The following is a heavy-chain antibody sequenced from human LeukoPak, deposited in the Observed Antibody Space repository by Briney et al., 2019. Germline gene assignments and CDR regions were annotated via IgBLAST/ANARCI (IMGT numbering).Heavy chain of an antibody. Sequence: PSETLSLTCTVSGGSISSYYWSWIRQPPGKGLEWIGYIYYSGCTNYNPSLKSRVTISVDTSKNQFSLKLSSVTAADTAVYYCARGSQVWFGEAFDYWGQGTLVTVSS. CDR1: GGSISSYY. CDR3: ARGSQVWFGEAFDY. CDR2: IYYSGCT. J-gene: IGHJ4*02. D-gene: IGHD3-10*01. V-gene: IGHV4-59*01.